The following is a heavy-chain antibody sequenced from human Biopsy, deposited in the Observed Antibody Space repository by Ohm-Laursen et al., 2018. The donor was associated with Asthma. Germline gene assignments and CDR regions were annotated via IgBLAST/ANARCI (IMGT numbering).Heavy chain of an antibody. V-gene: IGHV3-30-3*01. CDR2: ISYDGSNK. Sequence: SLRLSCAASGFTFSSYAMHWVRQAPGKGLEWVAVISYDGSNKYYADSVKGRFTISRDNSKNTLYLQMNSLKAEDTAVYYCGRDFPPTHQLGEFSEGFDFRGQGTLVTVSS. J-gene: IGHJ4*02. CDR3: GRDFPPTHQLGEFSEGFDF. D-gene: IGHD3-16*01. CDR1: GFTFSSYA.